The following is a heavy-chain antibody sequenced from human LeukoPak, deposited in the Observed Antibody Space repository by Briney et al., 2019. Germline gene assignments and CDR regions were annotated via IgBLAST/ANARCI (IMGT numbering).Heavy chain of an antibody. J-gene: IGHJ4*02. CDR1: GFSFSNYW. D-gene: IGHD2-2*01. V-gene: IGHV3-7*01. CDR3: ARGPGGLCRSTSCSMDS. CDR2: IKQDGSEK. Sequence: GGSLRLSCAASGFSFSNYWMSWVRQAPGKGLEWVANIKQDGSEKYYVDSVKGRFTVSRDHAGNSLYLQMNSLRAEDTAVYYCARGPGGLCRSTSCSMDSWGPGTLVTVSS.